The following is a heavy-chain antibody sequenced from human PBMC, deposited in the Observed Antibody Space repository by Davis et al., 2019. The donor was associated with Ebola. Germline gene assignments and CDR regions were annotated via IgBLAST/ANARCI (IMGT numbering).Heavy chain of an antibody. V-gene: IGHV3-23*01. J-gene: IGHJ4*02. Sequence: GESLKISCVVSGFTITTYAMSWVRQAPGKGLEWVSGISGNGRSTSYADSVKGRFTISRDNAKNTLYLQMNSLRAEDTAVYYCAVTPKYWYYFDYWGQGTLVTVSS. D-gene: IGHD2-8*02. CDR3: AVTPKYWYYFDY. CDR1: GFTITTYA. CDR2: ISGNGRST.